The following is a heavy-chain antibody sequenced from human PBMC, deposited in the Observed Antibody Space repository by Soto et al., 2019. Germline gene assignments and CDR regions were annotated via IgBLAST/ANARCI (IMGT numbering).Heavy chain of an antibody. Sequence: PGGSLRLSCAASGFTFSSYWMSWVRQAPGKGLEWVANIKQGGSEKYYVDSVKGRFTISRDNAKNSLYLQMNSLRAEDTAVYYCARGTETYYDFWSGYYTGPNWFDPWGQGTLVTVSS. J-gene: IGHJ5*02. CDR3: ARGTETYYDFWSGYYTGPNWFDP. CDR2: IKQGGSEK. D-gene: IGHD3-3*01. CDR1: GFTFSSYW. V-gene: IGHV3-7*01.